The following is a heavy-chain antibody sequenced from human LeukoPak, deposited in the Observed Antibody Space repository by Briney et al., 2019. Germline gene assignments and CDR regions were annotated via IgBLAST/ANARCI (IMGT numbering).Heavy chain of an antibody. D-gene: IGHD3-22*01. V-gene: IGHV3-48*04. CDR1: GFTFSSYS. J-gene: IGHJ6*03. CDR3: ARDYYDSSGFDYYYYMDV. Sequence: PGGSLRLSCAASGFTFSSYSMNWVRQAPGKGLEWVSYISSSSSTIYYADSVKGRFTISRDNAKNSLYLQMNSLRAEDTAVYYCARDYYDSSGFDYYYYMDVWGKGATVTVSS. CDR2: ISSSSSTI.